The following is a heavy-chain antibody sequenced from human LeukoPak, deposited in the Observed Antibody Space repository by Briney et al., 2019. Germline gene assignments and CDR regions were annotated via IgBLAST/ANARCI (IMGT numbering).Heavy chain of an antibody. CDR2: ISSSGSTI. CDR1: GFTFSSYE. D-gene: IGHD5-24*01. Sequence: GGSLRLSCAAAGFTFSSYEMNWVRQAPGEGLEWVSYISSSGSTIYYADSVKGRFTISRANAKNSLYLQMNSLRAEDTAVYYCARGGRWLPTGWYFDLWGRGTLVTVSS. J-gene: IGHJ2*01. CDR3: ARGGRWLPTGWYFDL. V-gene: IGHV3-48*03.